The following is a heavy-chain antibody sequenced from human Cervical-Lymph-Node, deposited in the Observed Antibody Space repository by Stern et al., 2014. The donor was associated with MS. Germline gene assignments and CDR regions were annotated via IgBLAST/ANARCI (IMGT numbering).Heavy chain of an antibody. J-gene: IGHJ2*01. CDR1: GGSITNRDY. D-gene: IGHD4-11*01. Sequence: QVQLQESGPGLVKPSETLSLTCTVSGGSITNRDYWGWIRQSPGKGLEWIGSVYYSGITYYRPSLKSRATISIDTSRNQFFLMLNSVTATDTAVYFCARGVTAVTNYVPNWCFDLWGRGTLVTVSS. CDR3: ARGVTAVTNYVPNWCFDL. CDR2: VYYSGIT. V-gene: IGHV4-39*02.